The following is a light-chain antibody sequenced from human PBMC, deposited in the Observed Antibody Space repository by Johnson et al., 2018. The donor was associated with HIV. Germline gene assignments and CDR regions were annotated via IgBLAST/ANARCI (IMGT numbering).Light chain of an antibody. CDR1: SSNIGNNY. Sequence: SVLTQSPSVSAAPGQKVTISCSGSSSNIGNNYVSWYQQLPGTAPKLLIYENNKRPSGIPDRFSGSKSGTSATLGITGLQTGDEADYYCGTWDSSLSAVFGTGARVTGL. CDR3: GTWDSSLSAV. V-gene: IGLV1-51*02. J-gene: IGLJ1*01. CDR2: ENN.